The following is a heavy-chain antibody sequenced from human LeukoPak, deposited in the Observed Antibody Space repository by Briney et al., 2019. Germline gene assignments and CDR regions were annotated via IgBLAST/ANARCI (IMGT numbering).Heavy chain of an antibody. V-gene: IGHV3-21*01. Sequence: PGGSLRLSCAASGFTFSSYSMNWVRQAPGKGLEWVSSISSSSSYIYYADSVKGRFTISRDNAKNSLYLQMNSLRAEDTAVYYCARDTPYGDYLICDYRGQGTLVTVSS. D-gene: IGHD4-17*01. CDR2: ISSSSSYI. CDR1: GFTFSSYS. CDR3: ARDTPYGDYLICDY. J-gene: IGHJ4*02.